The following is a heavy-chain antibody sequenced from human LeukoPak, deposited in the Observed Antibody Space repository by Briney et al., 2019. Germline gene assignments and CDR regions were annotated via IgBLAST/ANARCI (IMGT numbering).Heavy chain of an antibody. V-gene: IGHV3-23*01. CDR2: ISAGGGST. CDR1: GFTFSSYA. J-gene: IGHJ4*02. CDR3: AGTPFDY. Sequence: RGSLRLSCTASGFTFSSYAMSWVRQAPGKGLEWVSAISAGGGSTYYADSVKGRFTISRDNSKNTLYLQMNSLRAEGTAVYYCAGTPFDYWGQGTLVTVSS.